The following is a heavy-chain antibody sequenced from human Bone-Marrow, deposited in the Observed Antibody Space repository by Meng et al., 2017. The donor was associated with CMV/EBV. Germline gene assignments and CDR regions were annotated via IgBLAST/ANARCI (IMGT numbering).Heavy chain of an antibody. CDR3: ARDNGGGTTLDS. D-gene: IGHD1-7*01. CDR1: GYTFTNYL. Sequence: CKASGYTFTNYLLHWVRQAPGQRLEWMGWINAGNGNTKYSQNFQGRVTITRDTSATTAYMDLSSLRSEDTAVYYCARDNGGGTTLDSWGQGTLVTVSS. V-gene: IGHV1-3*01. CDR2: INAGNGNT. J-gene: IGHJ4*02.